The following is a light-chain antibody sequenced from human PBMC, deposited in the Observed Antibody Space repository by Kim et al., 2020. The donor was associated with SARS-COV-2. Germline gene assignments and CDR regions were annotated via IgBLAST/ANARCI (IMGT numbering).Light chain of an antibody. CDR3: AVWDDRRRELL. V-gene: IGLV1-47*01. CDR1: NSNIGINY. Sequence: GQKVNISCPGSNSNIGINYVYWYQQVPGTAPRLLLYRMSQRPAGVPDRLSGSKSDNSAFLAISGLRSEDEADYYCAVWDDRRRELLFGGGTQLTVL. J-gene: IGLJ2*01. CDR2: RMS.